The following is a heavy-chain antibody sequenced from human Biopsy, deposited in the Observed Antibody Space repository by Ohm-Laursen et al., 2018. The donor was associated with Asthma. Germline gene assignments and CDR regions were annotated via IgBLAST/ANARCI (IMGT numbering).Heavy chain of an antibody. J-gene: IGHJ6*02. CDR3: ARGPNYHGSGRAPIGMDV. CDR1: GGSISSGGYY. D-gene: IGHD3-10*01. Sequence: SQTLSLTCTVSGGSISSGGYYWSWIRQHPGKGLEWIGYIYYSESTYYNPSLKSRVTISADTSKNQFTLRLNSVTAADTAVYYCARGPNYHGSGRAPIGMDVWGQGTTVTVSS. CDR2: IYYSEST. V-gene: IGHV4-31*03.